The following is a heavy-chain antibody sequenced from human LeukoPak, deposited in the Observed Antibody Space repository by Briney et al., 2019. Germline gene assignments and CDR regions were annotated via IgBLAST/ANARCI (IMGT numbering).Heavy chain of an antibody. CDR2: IYTSGST. D-gene: IGHD4-23*01. CDR3: ARVRGYGGNSGYYYYGMDV. Sequence: PSETLSLTCTVSGGSISSYYWSWIRQPPGKGLEWIGYIYTSGSTNYNPSLKSRVTISVDTSKNQFSLKLSSVTAADTAVYYCARVRGYGGNSGYYYYGMDVWGQGTTVTVSS. V-gene: IGHV4-4*09. CDR1: GGSISSYY. J-gene: IGHJ6*02.